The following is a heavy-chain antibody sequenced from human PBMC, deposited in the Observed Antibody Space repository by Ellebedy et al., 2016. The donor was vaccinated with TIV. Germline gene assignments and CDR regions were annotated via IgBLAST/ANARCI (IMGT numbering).Heavy chain of an antibody. V-gene: IGHV3-33*06. Sequence: PGGSLRLSCAASGVSFSANDMHWVRQAPGKGLEWVALVCFDGINKYYGDSVKGRFTISRDNSKNTLYLQMNSLRAEDTAVYYCAKVATMIVRLTYFDYWGQGTLVTVSS. CDR3: AKVATMIVRLTYFDY. CDR1: GVSFSAND. D-gene: IGHD3-22*01. J-gene: IGHJ4*02. CDR2: VCFDGINK.